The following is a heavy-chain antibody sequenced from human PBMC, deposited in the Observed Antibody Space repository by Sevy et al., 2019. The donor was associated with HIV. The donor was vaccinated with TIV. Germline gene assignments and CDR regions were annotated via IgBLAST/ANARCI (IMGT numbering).Heavy chain of an antibody. CDR1: GFTFSNYG. Sequence: GGSLRLTCPASGFTFSNYGKHWVPQAPGKWLECVAVNWNDGSYKYYADSVKVRFTSSRDKTKGTLYLPMNSLRAEDTALYYCAKTFAIFGVLMSPDFDPWGQGTLVTVSS. CDR2: NWNDGSYK. CDR3: AKTFAIFGVLMSPDFDP. J-gene: IGHJ5*02. D-gene: IGHD3-3*01. V-gene: IGHV3-33*03.